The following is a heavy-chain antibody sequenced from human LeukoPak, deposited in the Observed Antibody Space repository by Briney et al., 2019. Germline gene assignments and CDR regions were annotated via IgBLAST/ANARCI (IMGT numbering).Heavy chain of an antibody. CDR1: GYTFTGYY. Sequence: ASVKVSCKASGYTFTGYYMHWVRQAPGQGLEWMGWISPYSANTNYGQRFQGRVSMTTDTSTSTAYMELRSLRSDDTAVYYCARGSSGSYWRDFDSWGQGTLVTVSS. CDR2: ISPYSANT. J-gene: IGHJ4*02. CDR3: ARGSSGSYWRDFDS. D-gene: IGHD1-26*01. V-gene: IGHV1-18*04.